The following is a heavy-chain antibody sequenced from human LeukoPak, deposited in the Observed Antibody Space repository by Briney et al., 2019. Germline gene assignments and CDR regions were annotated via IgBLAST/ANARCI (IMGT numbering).Heavy chain of an antibody. V-gene: IGHV1-8*01. CDR2: MNPNSGNT. Sequence: ASVKVSCKASGYTFTSYDINWVRQATGQGLEWMGWMNPNSGNTGYAQKFQGRVTMTRNTSIGTAYMELSSLRSEDTAVYYCARRLYRYNWNDVRTFGYWGQGTLVTVSS. D-gene: IGHD1-20*01. CDR1: GYTFTSYD. CDR3: ARRLYRYNWNDVRTFGY. J-gene: IGHJ4*02.